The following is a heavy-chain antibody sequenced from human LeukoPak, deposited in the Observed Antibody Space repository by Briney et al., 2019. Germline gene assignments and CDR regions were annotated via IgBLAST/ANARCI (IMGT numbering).Heavy chain of an antibody. J-gene: IGHJ4*02. CDR2: ISGSGGST. CDR1: GFTFSSYA. CDR3: AKGRGHVLRYFDWLLDY. V-gene: IGHV3-23*01. Sequence: PGGSLRLSCAASGFTFSSYAMSWVRQAPGKGLECVSAISGSGGSTYYADSVKGRFTISRDNSKNTLYLQMNSLRAEDTAVYYCAKGRGHVLRYFDWLLDYWGQGTLVTVSS. D-gene: IGHD3-9*01.